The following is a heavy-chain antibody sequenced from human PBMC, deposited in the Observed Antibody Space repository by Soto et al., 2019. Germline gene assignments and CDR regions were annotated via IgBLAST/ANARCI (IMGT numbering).Heavy chain of an antibody. J-gene: IGHJ6*03. V-gene: IGHV4-39*02. CDR1: GVSTSSSSYY. Sequence: SETLSLTCTVSGVSTSSSSYYWGWIRQPPGKGLEWIGSIYYSGSTYYNPSLKSRVTISVDTSKNQFSLKLSSVTAADTAVYYCAKDISRALVVVPAARIGYYYMDVWGKGTTVTISS. CDR2: IYYSGST. CDR3: AKDISRALVVVPAARIGYYYMDV. D-gene: IGHD2-2*01.